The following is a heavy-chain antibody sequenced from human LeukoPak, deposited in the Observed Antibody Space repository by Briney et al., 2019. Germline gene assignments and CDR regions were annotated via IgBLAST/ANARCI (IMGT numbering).Heavy chain of an antibody. V-gene: IGHV3-48*02. D-gene: IGHD1-26*01. CDR2: ISSSGITR. Sequence: GGSLRLSCAASTFTFSTYSMNWVRQAPGKGLEWVSYISSSGITRYYADSVKGRFTISRDNAKNSLYLQMNSLRDEGTAVYYCARDRVGATEGDAFDIWGQGTMVTVSS. J-gene: IGHJ3*02. CDR1: TFTFSTYS. CDR3: ARDRVGATEGDAFDI.